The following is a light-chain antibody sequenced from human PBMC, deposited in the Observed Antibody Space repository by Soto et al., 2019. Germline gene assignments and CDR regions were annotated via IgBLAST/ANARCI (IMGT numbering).Light chain of an antibody. J-gene: IGKJ1*01. Sequence: EIVMTQSPATLSVSPGERATLSCRASQGIKDYVAWFQQKPGQAPRLLIYGASTRATAIPARFSGSGSGTEFTLSISSLQSEDFAVYYCQQRSNWSWTFGQGTKVDIK. CDR3: QQRSNWSWT. CDR2: GAS. V-gene: IGKV3-15*01. CDR1: QGIKDY.